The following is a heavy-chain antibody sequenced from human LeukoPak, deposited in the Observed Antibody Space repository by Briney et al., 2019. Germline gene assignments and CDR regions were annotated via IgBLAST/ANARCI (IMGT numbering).Heavy chain of an antibody. CDR3: ARLVRVAAPRSEYFQH. D-gene: IGHD6-13*01. V-gene: IGHV4-38-2*01. J-gene: IGHJ1*01. CDR1: GYSISSGYY. CDR2: IYHSGST. Sequence: PSETLSLTCAVSGYSISSGYYWGWIRQPPGKGLEWIGSIYHSGSTYYNPSLKSRVTISVDTSKNQFSLKLSSVTAADTAVYYCARLVRVAAPRSEYFQHWGKGTLVTVSS.